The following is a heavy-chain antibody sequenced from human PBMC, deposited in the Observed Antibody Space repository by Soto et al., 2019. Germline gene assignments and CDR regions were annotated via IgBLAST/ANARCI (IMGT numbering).Heavy chain of an antibody. Sequence: ASVKVSCKASGYTFTNYYMHWVRQAPGQGLEWMGIVNPSSGSTTYAQKFQGRVTMTRDTSTTTVYMELSSLRSEDTAIYYCAKANTAHYYFDYWGQGTLVTVSS. D-gene: IGHD4-17*01. CDR1: GYTFTNYY. J-gene: IGHJ4*02. CDR2: VNPSSGST. CDR3: AKANTAHYYFDY. V-gene: IGHV1-46*01.